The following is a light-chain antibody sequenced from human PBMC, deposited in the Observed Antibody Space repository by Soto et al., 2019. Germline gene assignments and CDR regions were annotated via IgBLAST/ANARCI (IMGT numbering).Light chain of an antibody. J-gene: IGKJ4*01. CDR3: QQAKSFPLT. Sequence: DIQMTQSPSSVSASVGDRVTITGRASQGISSWLGWYQQKPGKATKLLIYAASSLQRGVPSRFSGSGSGTHFTLTSSSLQPEDFATSYCQQAKSFPLTFGGGTKVEIK. CDR1: QGISSW. V-gene: IGKV1D-12*01. CDR2: AAS.